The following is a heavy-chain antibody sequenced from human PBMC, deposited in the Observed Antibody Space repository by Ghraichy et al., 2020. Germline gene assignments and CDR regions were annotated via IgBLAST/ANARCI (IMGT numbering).Heavy chain of an antibody. D-gene: IGHD2-2*01. J-gene: IGHJ6*03. V-gene: IGHV3-23*01. Sequence: GGSLRLSCAASGFSFSSYAINWVRQAPGKGLEWVSGISGSASRTYYAESVKGRFTISRDNSKNTLYLQINSLRAEDTAVYYCAGYCSSTSCYALNYYYYYMDVWGKGTTVTVSS. CDR2: ISGSASRT. CDR3: AGYCSSTSCYALNYYYYYMDV. CDR1: GFSFSSYA.